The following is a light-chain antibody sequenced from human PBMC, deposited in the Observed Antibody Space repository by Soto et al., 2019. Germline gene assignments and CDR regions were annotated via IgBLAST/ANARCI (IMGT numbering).Light chain of an antibody. CDR2: GAS. CDR3: QQYSSSPLP. J-gene: IGKJ4*02. V-gene: IGKV3-20*01. CDR1: QSVTSSY. Sequence: EIVLTQSPGTLSLSPGERATLSCRASQSVTSSYLAWYQQRPGQAPRRLIYGASSRATGIPDRFSGSGSGPDFTLSTSRLEPEDFAVYYWQQYSSSPLPFGGGTKVEIK.